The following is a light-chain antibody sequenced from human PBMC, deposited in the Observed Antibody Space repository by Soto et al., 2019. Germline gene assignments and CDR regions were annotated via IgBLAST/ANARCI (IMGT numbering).Light chain of an antibody. CDR2: RNT. CDR1: SSNIGSNY. J-gene: IGLJ2*01. V-gene: IGLV1-47*01. Sequence: QSVLTQPPSASGTPGQRVTISCSGSSSNIGSNYVYWYQHLPGTAPKLLIYRNTQRPSGVPDRFSGSKSGTSVSLAISGLRSEDEGDYYCAAWDDSLSGPVFGGGTKLTVL. CDR3: AAWDDSLSGPV.